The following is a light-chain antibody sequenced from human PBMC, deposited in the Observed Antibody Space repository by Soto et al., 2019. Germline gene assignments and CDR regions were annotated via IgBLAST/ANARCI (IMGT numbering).Light chain of an antibody. V-gene: IGLV2-14*01. J-gene: IGLJ1*01. CDR2: EVS. CDR3: SSYVGATTYV. Sequence: QSALTQPASVSGSPVQSITISCTGTSSDVGGYNYVSWYQQHPGKAPKLMIYEVSNRPSGVSNRFSGSKSGNTASLTISGLQAEDEADYYCSSYVGATTYVFGTGTKLTVL. CDR1: SSDVGGYNY.